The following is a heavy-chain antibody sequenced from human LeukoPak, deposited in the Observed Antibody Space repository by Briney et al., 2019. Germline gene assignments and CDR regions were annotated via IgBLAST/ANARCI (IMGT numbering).Heavy chain of an antibody. CDR3: ARGSGSYMGYMDV. Sequence: PSETLSLTCTVSGGSISSTNYYWGWIRQPPGKGLEWIGSIYYSGSTYYNPSLKSRVTISVDTSTDQFSLKLSSVTAADTAVYYCARGSGSYMGYMDVWGKGTTVTVSS. D-gene: IGHD1-26*01. V-gene: IGHV4-39*01. CDR2: IYYSGST. CDR1: GGSISSTNYY. J-gene: IGHJ6*03.